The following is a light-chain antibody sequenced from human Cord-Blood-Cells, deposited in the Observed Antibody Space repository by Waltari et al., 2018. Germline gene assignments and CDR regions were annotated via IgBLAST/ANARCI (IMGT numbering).Light chain of an antibody. CDR1: QDISNW. CDR3: QQYDSHSPYT. V-gene: IGKV1-33*01. CDR2: DAS. Sequence: VQTTQSHPARSSSGEDKVNITCQASQDISNWLDWYQQKPGKAPKLLIYDASNLETGVPSRFSGSGSGTEFTLTISSLQPDDIATYYCQQYDSHSPYTFSPGTKVDIK. J-gene: IGKJ3*01.